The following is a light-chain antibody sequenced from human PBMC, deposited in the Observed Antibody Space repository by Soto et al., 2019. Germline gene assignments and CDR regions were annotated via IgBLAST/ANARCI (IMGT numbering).Light chain of an antibody. V-gene: IGKV1-5*01. CDR2: DAS. J-gene: IGKJ1*01. CDR3: QQYYSYPRT. CDR1: QSISRS. Sequence: DIQMTQSPSTLSASVGDRVTITCRASQSISRSLAWYQQKPGKAPNLLIYDASSLESGVPSRFSGSGFGTDFTLTISCLQSEDFATYYCQQYYSYPRTFGQGTKVDIK.